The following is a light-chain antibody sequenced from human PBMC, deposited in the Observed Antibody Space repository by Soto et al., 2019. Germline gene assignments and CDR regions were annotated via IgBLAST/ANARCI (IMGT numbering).Light chain of an antibody. Sequence: DIQMTQSPSSLSASVGDRVTITCQASQEVRKDLSWYQQKAGKAPKLLIYDASNLETGVPSRFSGSGSGTDFTFTISSLQPEDIATYYCQQRHNLPHTFGPGTKVDIK. CDR3: QQRHNLPHT. CDR1: QEVRKD. V-gene: IGKV1-33*01. CDR2: DAS. J-gene: IGKJ3*01.